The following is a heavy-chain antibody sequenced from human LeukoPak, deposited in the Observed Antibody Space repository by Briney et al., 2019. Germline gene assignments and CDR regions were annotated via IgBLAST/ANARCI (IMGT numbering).Heavy chain of an antibody. J-gene: IGHJ6*03. CDR1: GFTFSTYA. CDR2: IWYDGSNE. Sequence: GRSLRLSCVPSGFTFSTYAMYWVRQAPGKGLEWVAVIWYDGSNEHYADSVKGRFTISRDDSESTLDLQMNSLRTEDTAVYYCARGGITIFGVATYLDVWGKGTTVIVSS. CDR3: ARGGITIFGVATYLDV. V-gene: IGHV3-30*04. D-gene: IGHD3-3*01.